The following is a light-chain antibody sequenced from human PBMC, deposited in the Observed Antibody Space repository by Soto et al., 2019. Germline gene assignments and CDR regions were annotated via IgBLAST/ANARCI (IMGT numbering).Light chain of an antibody. Sequence: QSVLTQPPSVSGAPGQRVTISCTGSSSNIGAGYDVHWYQQLPGTAPKLLIYGNNNRPSGVPDRFSGSKSGTSVSLAITGLQAADEADYYCQSYDSSLSGSVFGGGTKVTVL. J-gene: IGLJ2*01. CDR2: GNN. V-gene: IGLV1-40*01. CDR1: SSNIGAGYD. CDR3: QSYDSSLSGSV.